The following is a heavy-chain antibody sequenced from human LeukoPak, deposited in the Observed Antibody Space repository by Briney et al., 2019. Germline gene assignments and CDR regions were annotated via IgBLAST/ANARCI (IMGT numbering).Heavy chain of an antibody. D-gene: IGHD1-1*01. J-gene: IGHJ5*02. CDR2: TSAHNDDT. CDR3: ARDWDSRNDYDP. Sequence: ASVKVSCKASGYTFTSYGISWVRQAPGQGLEWMGWTSAHNDDTNYAETLQGRLTMTTDISTSTAYMELTSLRSDDTAVYYCARDWDSRNDYDPWGQGTLVIVSS. V-gene: IGHV1-18*01. CDR1: GYTFTSYG.